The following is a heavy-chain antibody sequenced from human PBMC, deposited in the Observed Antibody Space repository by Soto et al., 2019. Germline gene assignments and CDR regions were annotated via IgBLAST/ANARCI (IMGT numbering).Heavy chain of an antibody. Sequence: PGESLKISCKGSGDIFTKYWIGWVRQMPGKGLEWMGIINPGDSDTRYSPSFQGQVTISADKSISTAYLQWSGLKAADTAIYFCASQDLYTGYFDYWGQGTLVTSPQ. V-gene: IGHV5-51*01. CDR3: ASQDLYTGYFDY. J-gene: IGHJ4*02. D-gene: IGHD2-8*02. CDR1: GDIFTKYW. CDR2: INPGDSDT.